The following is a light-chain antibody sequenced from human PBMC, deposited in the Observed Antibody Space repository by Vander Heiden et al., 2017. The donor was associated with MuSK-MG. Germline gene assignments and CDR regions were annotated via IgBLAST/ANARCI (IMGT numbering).Light chain of an antibody. CDR1: STNIGSNT. V-gene: IGLV1-44*01. J-gene: IGLJ2*01. CDR2: SNN. Sequence: QSVLTQPPSASGTPGQRVHISCSGGSTNIGSNTVNWYQQLPGPSPNLLIYSNNQRPSGVPDRFSGSKSGTSASLAISGLQSEDEADYYCAAWEDSLNGVVFGGGTKRTVL. CDR3: AAWEDSLNGVV.